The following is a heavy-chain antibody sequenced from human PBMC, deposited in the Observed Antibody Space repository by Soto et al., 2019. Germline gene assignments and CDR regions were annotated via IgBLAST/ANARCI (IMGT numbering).Heavy chain of an antibody. CDR1: GDIVSSNIAA. J-gene: IGHJ6*02. D-gene: IGHD6-13*01. V-gene: IGHV6-1*01. Sequence: PSQTLSLTCAISGDIVSSNIAAWNWIRQSPSRGLEWLGRTYYRSKWYNDYAVSVKSRITINPDTSNNQFSLQLNSVTPADTGVYYCARDRSRWGYLAAAGYYYYYVMDVWAQGTTVTAPS. CDR3: ARDRSRWGYLAAAGYYYYYVMDV. CDR2: TYYRSKWYN.